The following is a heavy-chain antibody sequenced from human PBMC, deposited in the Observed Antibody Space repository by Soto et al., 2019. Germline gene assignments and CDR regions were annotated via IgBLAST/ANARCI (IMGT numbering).Heavy chain of an antibody. CDR2: IGSKGQNYAT. CDR3: TKYGGTPRVPAS. Sequence: PGGSLRLSCAASGFSFSDSAMHWVRQASGKGLEWVGRIGSKGQNYATTYAASVKGRFIISTDESKNTAHLQMNSLKTEDTAVYYCTKYGGTPRVPASLAQGTLVTVSS. V-gene: IGHV3-73*01. D-gene: IGHD4-17*01. CDR1: GFSFSDSA. J-gene: IGHJ5*02.